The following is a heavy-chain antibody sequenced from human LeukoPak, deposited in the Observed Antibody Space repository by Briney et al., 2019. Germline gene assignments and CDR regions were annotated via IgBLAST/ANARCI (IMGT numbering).Heavy chain of an antibody. Sequence: SETLSLTCAVYGGSFSGYYWSWIRQPPGKGLEWIGEINHSGSTNYNPSLKSRVTISVDTSKNQFSLKLSSVTAADTAVYYCARGLKYSSSRYWFDPWGQGTLVTVSS. CDR2: INHSGST. D-gene: IGHD6-13*01. J-gene: IGHJ5*02. V-gene: IGHV4-34*01. CDR1: GGSFSGYY. CDR3: ARGLKYSSSRYWFDP.